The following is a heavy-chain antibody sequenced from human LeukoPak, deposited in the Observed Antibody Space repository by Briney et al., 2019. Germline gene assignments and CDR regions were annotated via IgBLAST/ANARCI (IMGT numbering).Heavy chain of an antibody. D-gene: IGHD1-26*01. V-gene: IGHV3-23*01. CDR2: ISGSGGST. J-gene: IGHJ4*02. CDR3: ARLELLVGFDY. CDR1: GFTFSSYD. Sequence: GGSLRLSCAASGFTFSSYDMSWVRQAPGKGLEWVSAISGSGGSTYYADSVKGRFTISRDNAKNSLYLQMNSLRAEDTAVYYCARLELLVGFDYWGQGTLVTVSS.